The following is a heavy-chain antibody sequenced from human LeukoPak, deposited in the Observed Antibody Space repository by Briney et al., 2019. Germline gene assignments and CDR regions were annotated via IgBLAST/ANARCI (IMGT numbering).Heavy chain of an antibody. J-gene: IGHJ4*02. Sequence: GGSLRLSCAASGSTFSSYAMHWVRQAPGKGLEWVAVISYDGSNKYYADSVKGRFTISRDNSKNTLYLQMNSLRAEDTAVYYCARDSLPAIVVVPAAMYFDYWGQGTLVTVSS. CDR3: ARDSLPAIVVVPAAMYFDY. V-gene: IGHV3-30*04. CDR1: GSTFSSYA. CDR2: ISYDGSNK. D-gene: IGHD2-2*01.